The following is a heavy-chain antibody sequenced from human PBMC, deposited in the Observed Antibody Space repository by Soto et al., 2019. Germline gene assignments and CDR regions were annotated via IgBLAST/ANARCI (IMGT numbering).Heavy chain of an antibody. V-gene: IGHV4-61*01. Sequence: SETLSLTCTVSGGSVSSGSYYWSWIRQPPGKGLEWIGYIYYSGSTNYNPSLKSRVTISVDTSKNQFSLKLSSVTAADTAVYYRARDDSSDSSYYYYGMDVWGQGTTVTVSS. D-gene: IGHD6-19*01. CDR3: ARDDSSDSSYYYYGMDV. J-gene: IGHJ6*02. CDR1: GGSVSSGSYY. CDR2: IYYSGST.